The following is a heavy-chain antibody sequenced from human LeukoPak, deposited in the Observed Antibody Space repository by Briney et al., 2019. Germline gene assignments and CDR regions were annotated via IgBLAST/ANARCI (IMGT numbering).Heavy chain of an antibody. D-gene: IGHD6-19*01. CDR3: ARGNWDSSGWYYDY. J-gene: IGHJ4*02. CDR1: GGTLSSYA. CDR2: IISIFGTA. V-gene: IGHV1-69*05. Sequence: ASVKVSCKASGGTLSSYAISWVRQAPGQGLEWMGRIISIFGTANYAQKFQGRVTITTDESTNTAYMELSSLRSEDTAVYYCARGNWDSSGWYYDYWGQGTLVTVSS.